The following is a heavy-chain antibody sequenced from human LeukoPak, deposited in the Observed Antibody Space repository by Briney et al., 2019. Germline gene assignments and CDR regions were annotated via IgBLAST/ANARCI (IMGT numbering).Heavy chain of an antibody. CDR2: IYYSGIT. D-gene: IGHD1-1*01. Sequence: SETLSLTCTVSGGSISSGFYYWAWIRQPPGKGLEWIGSIYYSGITYYNPSFKSPVTISIDTAKNQFSLKLSSVTAADTAVYYCARDRGTWNDDGFDYWGQGTLVTVSS. CDR3: ARDRGTWNDDGFDY. V-gene: IGHV4-39*07. J-gene: IGHJ4*02. CDR1: GGSISSGFYY.